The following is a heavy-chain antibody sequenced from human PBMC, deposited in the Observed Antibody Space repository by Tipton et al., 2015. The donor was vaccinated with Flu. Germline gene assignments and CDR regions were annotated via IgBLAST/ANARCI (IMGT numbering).Heavy chain of an antibody. V-gene: IGHV4-38-2*02. CDR2: IHQTGST. CDR1: GDSIGSDYY. D-gene: IGHD3-10*01. CDR3: ARDQGFGGGLTYDYYSMDV. J-gene: IGHJ6*02. Sequence: TLSLTCSVSGDSIGSDYYWAWIRQPPGKGLEWIGNIHQTGSTYYNPSLTSRVSISVDTSKNQFSLNLNSVTAADTAVYYCARDQGFGGGLTYDYYSMDVWGQGTTVSVSS.